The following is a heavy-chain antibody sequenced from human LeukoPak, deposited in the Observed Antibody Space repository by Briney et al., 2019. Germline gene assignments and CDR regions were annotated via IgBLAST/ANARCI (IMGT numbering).Heavy chain of an antibody. D-gene: IGHD6-19*01. CDR2: ITSSSSYI. J-gene: IGHJ4*02. V-gene: IGHV3-21*01. CDR1: GFTFSTYT. CDR3: ARVLYSSGWYEGYDY. Sequence: PGGSLRLSCAASGFTFSTYTMDWVRQAPGKGLAWVSSITSSSSYIYYPDSVKGRFTISRANAKNSLYLQMNSLRAEDTAVYYCARVLYSSGWYEGYDYWGQGTLVTVSS.